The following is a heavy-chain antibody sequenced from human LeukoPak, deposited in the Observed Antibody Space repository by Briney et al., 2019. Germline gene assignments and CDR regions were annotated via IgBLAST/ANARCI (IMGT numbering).Heavy chain of an antibody. CDR2: LSGSSSYI. Sequence: GGSLRLSCAASGFTFSSYSMNWVRQAPGKGLEWVSSLSGSSSYIYYADSVRGRFTISRDNAKNSLYLQMNSLRAEDTAVYYCARALLWFGEFHDAFDIWGQGTMVTVSS. D-gene: IGHD3-10*01. V-gene: IGHV3-21*01. CDR1: GFTFSSYS. J-gene: IGHJ3*02. CDR3: ARALLWFGEFHDAFDI.